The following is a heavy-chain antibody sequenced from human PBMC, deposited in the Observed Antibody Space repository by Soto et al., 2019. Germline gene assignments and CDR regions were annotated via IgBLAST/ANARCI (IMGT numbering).Heavy chain of an antibody. V-gene: IGHV4-61*01. D-gene: IGHD1-1*01. Sequence: SETLSLTCAVYGGFVSSGSYYWSWIRQRPGKGLEWIGEMSHSGGTHFNPSLKSRVTISVDTSKNQFSLKMSSVTAADTALYYCARVERGTATTVVDAFDIWGPGTMVTVSS. CDR2: MSHSGGT. J-gene: IGHJ3*02. CDR1: GGFVSSGSYY. CDR3: ARVERGTATTVVDAFDI.